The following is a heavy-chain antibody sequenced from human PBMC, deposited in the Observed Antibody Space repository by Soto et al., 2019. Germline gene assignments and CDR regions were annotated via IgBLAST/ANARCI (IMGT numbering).Heavy chain of an antibody. J-gene: IGHJ5*02. CDR3: ARGRNYYGSGRAWFDP. CDR1: GGSFSGYY. D-gene: IGHD3-10*01. Sequence: SETLSLTCAVYGGSFSGYYWSWIRQPPGKGLEWIGEINHSGSTNYNPSLKSRVTISVDTSKNQFPLKLSSVTAADTAVYYCARGRNYYGSGRAWFDPWGQGTLVTVSS. V-gene: IGHV4-34*01. CDR2: INHSGST.